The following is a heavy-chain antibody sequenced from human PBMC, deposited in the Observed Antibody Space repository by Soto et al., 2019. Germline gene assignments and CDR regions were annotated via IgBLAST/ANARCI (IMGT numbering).Heavy chain of an antibody. D-gene: IGHD6-6*01. CDR2: IYHSGNT. J-gene: IGHJ4*02. Sequence: SETLSLTCAVSGYSIRSGYYWGWIRQAPGKGLEWIGSIYHSGNTHYNPSLKSRVTISVDTSKNQLSLRLSSVTAADTALFYCAREYSSSSGYFDYWGRGTLVTVSS. CDR3: AREYSSSSGYFDY. CDR1: GYSIRSGYY. V-gene: IGHV4-38-2*02.